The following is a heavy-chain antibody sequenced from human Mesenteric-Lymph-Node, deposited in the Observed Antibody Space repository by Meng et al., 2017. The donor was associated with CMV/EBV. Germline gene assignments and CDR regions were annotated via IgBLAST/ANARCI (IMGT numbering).Heavy chain of an antibody. Sequence: SETLSLTCAVSGGSISSSNWWSWVRQPPGKGLEWIGEIYHSGSTNYNPSLKSRVTISVDKSKNQFSLKLSFVTAADTAVYYCARFHRKGVRDGYYYYGMDVWGQGTTVTVSS. J-gene: IGHJ6*02. CDR1: GGSISSSNW. CDR3: ARFHRKGVRDGYYYYGMDV. CDR2: IYHSGST. D-gene: IGHD3-10*01. V-gene: IGHV4-4*02.